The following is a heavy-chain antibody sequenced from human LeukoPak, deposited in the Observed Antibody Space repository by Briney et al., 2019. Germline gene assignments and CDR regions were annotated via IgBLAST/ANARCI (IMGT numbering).Heavy chain of an antibody. CDR1: GFTFSSYG. CDR2: TSYDGSNK. D-gene: IGHD6-19*01. J-gene: IGHJ6*02. V-gene: IGHV3-30*18. CDR3: AKAVGSGWSYGMDV. Sequence: GSLILSCDASGFTFSSYGMHWVRQAPGKGLDWVAVTSYDGSNKYYADSVQGRFTISRDNSKNTLYLQMNSLRAEDTAVYYWAKAVGSGWSYGMDVWGQGTTVTVSS.